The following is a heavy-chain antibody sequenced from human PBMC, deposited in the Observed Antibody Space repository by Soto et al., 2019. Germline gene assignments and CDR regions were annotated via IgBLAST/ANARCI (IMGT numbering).Heavy chain of an antibody. Sequence: QVQLVQSGAEVKKPGSSVKVSCKASGGTFSSYAISWVRQAPGQGLEWMGGIIPIFGTANYAQKFQGRVTITADESTGTAYMELSSLRSEDTAVYYCASWEGYSSSTSCPIRSYYYYGMDVWGQGTTVTVSS. CDR1: GGTFSSYA. CDR2: IIPIFGTA. D-gene: IGHD2-2*01. V-gene: IGHV1-69*01. J-gene: IGHJ6*02. CDR3: ASWEGYSSSTSCPIRSYYYYGMDV.